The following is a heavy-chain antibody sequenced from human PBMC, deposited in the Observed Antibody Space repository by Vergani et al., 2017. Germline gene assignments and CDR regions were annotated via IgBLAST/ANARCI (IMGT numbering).Heavy chain of an antibody. CDR2: IYYSGST. CDR3: ARVAGGSGGYYWG. Sequence: QLQLQQSGPGLVQPSQTLSLTCIVSGDSSNNDDYYWSWIRQPPGKGLEWIGYIYYSGSTYQNPSLGSRLTMSLDTSRTQFSLNLISVTAGDTAVYYCARVAGGSGGYYWGWGQGTPVTVSS. V-gene: IGHV4-30-4*08. J-gene: IGHJ4*02. D-gene: IGHD3-22*01. CDR1: GDSSNNDDYY.